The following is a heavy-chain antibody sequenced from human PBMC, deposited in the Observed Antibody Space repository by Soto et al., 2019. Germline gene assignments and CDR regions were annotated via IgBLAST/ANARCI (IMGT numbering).Heavy chain of an antibody. V-gene: IGHV5-51*01. CDR3: ARHGYSNYYNGMDV. J-gene: IGHJ6*02. CDR2: IYPYDSDA. Sequence: GESLKSACKGSGYDFTIYCIGWVLQRPGKGLEWMGIIYPYDSDARYSPSFQGQVTISADKSISTAYLQWSSLKASDTAMYYCARHGYSNYYNGMDVWGQGTTVTVSS. D-gene: IGHD5-18*01. CDR1: GYDFTIYC.